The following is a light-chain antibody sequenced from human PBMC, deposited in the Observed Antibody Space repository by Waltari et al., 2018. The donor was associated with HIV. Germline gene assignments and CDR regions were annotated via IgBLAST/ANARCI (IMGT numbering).Light chain of an antibody. J-gene: IGKJ4*01. CDR2: WAS. V-gene: IGKV4-1*01. CDR1: RTVLYNRNY. CDR3: QQYYTLRST. Sequence: DIVMTQSPDSLAVSLGARATVTCTSSRTVLYNRNYLAWYQQKPGKAPKLLIYWASTRSCGVPDRFSGSGSGTDFSLTISRVQADDVAIYYCQQYYTLRSTFGGGTRIEI.